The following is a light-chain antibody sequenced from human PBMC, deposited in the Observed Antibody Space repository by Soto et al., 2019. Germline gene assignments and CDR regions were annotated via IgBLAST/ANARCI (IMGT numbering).Light chain of an antibody. J-gene: IGKJ1*01. CDR3: QQYNSYTWT. CDR1: QSISSW. V-gene: IGKV1-5*03. Sequence: GDIVTITCRASQSISSWLAWYQQKPGKAPKLLIYKASSLESGVPSRFSGSGSGTEFTLTISSLQPDDFATYYCQQYNSYTWTFGQGTKVDIK. CDR2: KAS.